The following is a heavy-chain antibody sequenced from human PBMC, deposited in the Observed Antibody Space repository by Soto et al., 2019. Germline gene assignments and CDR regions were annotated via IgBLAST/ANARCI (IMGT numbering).Heavy chain of an antibody. V-gene: IGHV3-23*01. CDR3: AKDVRIVVVITDTGAFDI. D-gene: IGHD3-22*01. CDR2: ISGSGGST. CDR1: GFTFSSYA. J-gene: IGHJ3*02. Sequence: GRSLRLSCAASGFTFSSYAMSWVRQAPGKGLEWVSAISGSGGSTYYADSVKGRFTISRDNSKNTLYLQMNSLRAEDTAVYYCAKDVRIVVVITDTGAFDIWCQGTMVTV.